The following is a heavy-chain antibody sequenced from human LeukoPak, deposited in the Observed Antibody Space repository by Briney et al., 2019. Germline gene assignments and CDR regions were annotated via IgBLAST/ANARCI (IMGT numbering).Heavy chain of an antibody. D-gene: IGHD6-19*01. V-gene: IGHV3-23*01. J-gene: IGHJ6*02. Sequence: GGSLRLSCAASGFTFSSYAMSWVRQPPGKGLEWVSTISGSGGITYYADSVKGRFTISRDNSKNTLYLQMNSLRAEDTAVYYCAKVGFAPYSSDWSEDSYYYYGMDVWGQGTSVTVSS. CDR2: ISGSGGIT. CDR1: GFTFSSYA. CDR3: AKVGFAPYSSDWSEDSYYYYGMDV.